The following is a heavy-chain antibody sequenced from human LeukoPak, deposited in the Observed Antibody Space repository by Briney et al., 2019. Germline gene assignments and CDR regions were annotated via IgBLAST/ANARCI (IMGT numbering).Heavy chain of an antibody. CDR2: INPSGGST. CDR1: GYTFTSYY. Sequence: AASVKVSCKASGYTFTSYYMHWVRQAPGQGLEWMGIINPSGGSTSYAQKFQGRVTMTRDTSTSTVYMELSSLRSEDTAVYYCARENAPYYDSRGYYYDWGQGTLVTVSS. CDR3: ARENAPYYDSRGYYYD. V-gene: IGHV1-46*01. J-gene: IGHJ4*02. D-gene: IGHD3-22*01.